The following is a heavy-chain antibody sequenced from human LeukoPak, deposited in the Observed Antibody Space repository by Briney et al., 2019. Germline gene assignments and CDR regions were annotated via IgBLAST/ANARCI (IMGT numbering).Heavy chain of an antibody. D-gene: IGHD3-3*01. J-gene: IGHJ3*02. CDR3: ARDTGTIFGVVSAFDI. Sequence: GGSLRLSCAASGFTFDDYGMSWVRHAPGKGLEWVSGINWNGGSTGYANSVKGRFTISRDNAKNSLYLQMNSLRAEDTALYYCARDTGTIFGVVSAFDIWGQGTMVTVSS. CDR1: GFTFDDYG. V-gene: IGHV3-20*04. CDR2: INWNGGST.